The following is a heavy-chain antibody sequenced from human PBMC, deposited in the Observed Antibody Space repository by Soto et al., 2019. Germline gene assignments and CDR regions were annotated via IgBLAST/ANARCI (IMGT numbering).Heavy chain of an antibody. D-gene: IGHD3-3*02. CDR1: GFTFSTYW. CDR2: IKGDGSTT. Sequence: EVQLVESGGDSVQPGGSLRLSCAASGFTFSTYWMRWVRQAPGEGLVWVSRIKGDGSTTSSADSVEGRFTISRDNAKNTVYLHMNSLRADDTAVYYCARGAFHNYYVDYWGQGTLVTVSS. V-gene: IGHV3-74*01. J-gene: IGHJ4*02. CDR3: ARGAFHNYYVDY.